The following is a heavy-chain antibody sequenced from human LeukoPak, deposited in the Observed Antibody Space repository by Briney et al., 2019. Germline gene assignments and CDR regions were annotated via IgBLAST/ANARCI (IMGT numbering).Heavy chain of an antibody. CDR1: GGSISSGGYY. J-gene: IGHJ4*02. D-gene: IGHD3-10*01. CDR2: IYNSVST. V-gene: IGHV4-61*09. Sequence: SQTLSLTCTVSGGSISSGGYYWSWIRQPPGKEPEWIGYIYNSVSTNYNPSLRSRITISVDTSKNQFSLKLTSVSAADTAVYYCARRRASGFGELLDFWGQGTLVTVSS. CDR3: ARRRASGFGELLDF.